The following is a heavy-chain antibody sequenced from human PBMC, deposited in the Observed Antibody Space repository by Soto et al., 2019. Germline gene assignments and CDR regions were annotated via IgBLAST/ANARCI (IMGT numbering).Heavy chain of an antibody. CDR2: ISYDGNKK. Sequence: QVQLVESGGGVVQPGRSLRLSCAASGFTFSSYGIHWVRQAPGKGLEWVAVISYDGNKKYYADSVKGRFTISRDSSKNTLYLQMNSLRAEDTAVYYCAKDKKDFSGGSCYQYYYYYYMVVWGRGTTVTVSS. CDR3: AKDKKDFSGGSCYQYYYYYYMVV. CDR1: GFTFSSYG. J-gene: IGHJ6*03. V-gene: IGHV3-30*18. D-gene: IGHD2-15*01.